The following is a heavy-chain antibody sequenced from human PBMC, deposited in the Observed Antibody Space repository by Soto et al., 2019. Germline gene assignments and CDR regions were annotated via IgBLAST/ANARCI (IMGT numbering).Heavy chain of an antibody. CDR2: IYYSGNT. Sequence: QLQLQESGPGLVKPSETLSLTCTVSGGSISSSSYYWGWIRQPPGKGLEWIGSIYYSGNTYYTPSRKSRATISVDTSKNQFSLKLSSVTAADTAVYYCAREGGRYCTGGSCQVDYWGQGTLVTVSS. D-gene: IGHD2-15*01. CDR3: AREGGRYCTGGSCQVDY. CDR1: GGSISSSSYY. V-gene: IGHV4-39*02. J-gene: IGHJ4*02.